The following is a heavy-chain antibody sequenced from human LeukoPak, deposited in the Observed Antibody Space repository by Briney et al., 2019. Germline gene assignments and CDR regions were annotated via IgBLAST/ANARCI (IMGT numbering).Heavy chain of an antibody. D-gene: IGHD2-15*01. CDR1: GGSISSYY. CDR3: ARENRGVVLGGFDY. CDR2: IYYSGST. Sequence: PSETLSLTCTVSGGSISSYYWSWIRQPPGKGLEWIGYIYYSGSTNYNPSLKSRVTISVDTSKNQFSLKLSSVTAADTAVYYCARENRGVVLGGFDYWGQGTLVTVSS. V-gene: IGHV4-59*01. J-gene: IGHJ4*02.